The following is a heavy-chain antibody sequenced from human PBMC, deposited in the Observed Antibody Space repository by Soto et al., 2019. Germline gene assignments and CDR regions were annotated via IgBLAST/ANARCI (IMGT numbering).Heavy chain of an antibody. Sequence: ASVEVSCKASGYTFTSYYINWVLQATGQGLEWMGWMNPNSGNTGYAQKFQGRVTMTRNTSISTAYMELSSLRSEDTAVYYCARGYGYYAQGPGTDYWGQGTLVTVSS. CDR1: GYTFTSYY. D-gene: IGHD4-17*01. CDR2: MNPNSGNT. V-gene: IGHV1-8*01. J-gene: IGHJ4*02. CDR3: ARGYGYYAQGPGTDY.